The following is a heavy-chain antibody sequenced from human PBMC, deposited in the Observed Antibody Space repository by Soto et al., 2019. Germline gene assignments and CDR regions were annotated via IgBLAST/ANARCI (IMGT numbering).Heavy chain of an antibody. V-gene: IGHV4-38-2*02. Sequence: WETLSLTCLVSGFPISSPYSWGWIRQPPGKGLEWIGSISHTGTTSYSPSLTSRVSISVDTSKNQVSLKLTSVTAADTAVYFCARVTMLIRDSDHFGADVWGHGTTLTVSS. D-gene: IGHD3-10*02. J-gene: IGHJ6*02. CDR2: ISHTGTT. CDR1: GFPISSPYS. CDR3: ARVTMLIRDSDHFGADV.